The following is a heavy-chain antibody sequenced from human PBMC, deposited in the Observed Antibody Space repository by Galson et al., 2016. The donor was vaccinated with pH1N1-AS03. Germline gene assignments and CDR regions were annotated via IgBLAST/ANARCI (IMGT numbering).Heavy chain of an antibody. CDR1: GYVFGSYR. Sequence: SCKASGYVFGSYRISWVRQAPGQGLEWMGWISVYNGNTNHAQNLQGRVTMSTDTSTTTAYMELGSLTSDDTAVYYCARQTMVHYFDYWGQGTLVTVSS. CDR3: ARQTMVHYFDY. J-gene: IGHJ4*02. D-gene: IGHD3-10*01. V-gene: IGHV1-18*01. CDR2: ISVYNGNT.